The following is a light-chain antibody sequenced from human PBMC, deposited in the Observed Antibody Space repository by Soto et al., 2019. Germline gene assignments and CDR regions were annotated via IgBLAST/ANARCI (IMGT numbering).Light chain of an antibody. J-gene: IGLJ1*01. CDR3: TSYAGSNNRGV. CDR2: EVS. V-gene: IGLV2-8*01. CDR1: SSDVGGYNY. Sequence: QSALTQPPSASGSPGQSVTISCTGTSSDVGGYNYISWYQHHPGKAPKLMIYEVSQRPSGVPDRFSVSKSGNTASLTVSGFQAEDEADYYCTSYAGSNNRGVFGSGTKVTVL.